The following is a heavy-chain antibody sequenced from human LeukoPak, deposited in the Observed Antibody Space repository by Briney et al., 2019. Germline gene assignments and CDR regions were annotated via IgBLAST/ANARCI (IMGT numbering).Heavy chain of an antibody. J-gene: IGHJ6*03. CDR2: IRYGGSNK. V-gene: IGHV3-30*02. CDR3: AKGSKAVLFTRDHYMDV. Sequence: GGSLRLSCAASGSTFSSYDIHWVRQAPGKGLEWVAFIRYGGSNKYYADSVRGRFTISRDNSKNTLYLQMNSLRAEDTAVYFCAKGSKAVLFTRDHYMDVWGKGTTVTISS. D-gene: IGHD6-19*01. CDR1: GSTFSSYD.